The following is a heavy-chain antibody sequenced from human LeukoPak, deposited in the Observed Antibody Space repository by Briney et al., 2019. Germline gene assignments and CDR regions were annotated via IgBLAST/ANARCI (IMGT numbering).Heavy chain of an antibody. CDR3: ARTSFVYYFDY. Sequence: PSETLSLTCTVSGGSISSYYWSWIRQPPGKGLEWIGYIYYSGSTNYNPSLKSRVTISVDTSKNQFSLKLSSVTAADTAVYYCARTSFVYYFDYWGQGTLVTVSS. D-gene: IGHD2-2*01. J-gene: IGHJ4*02. CDR1: GGSISSYY. CDR2: IYYSGST. V-gene: IGHV4-59*08.